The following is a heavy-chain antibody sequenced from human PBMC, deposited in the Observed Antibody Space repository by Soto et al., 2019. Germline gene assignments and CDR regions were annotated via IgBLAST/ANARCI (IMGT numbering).Heavy chain of an antibody. V-gene: IGHV3-23*01. CDR1: GFTFSSYA. D-gene: IGHD6-13*01. Sequence: PGGSLRLSCAASGFTFSSYAMSWVRQAPGKGLEWVSAISGSGVSTYYADSMKGRFTISRDNSKNTLYLQMNSLRAEDTAVYYCAKEHHYSSSWSEFDYWGQGTLVTVSS. J-gene: IGHJ4*02. CDR2: ISGSGVST. CDR3: AKEHHYSSSWSEFDY.